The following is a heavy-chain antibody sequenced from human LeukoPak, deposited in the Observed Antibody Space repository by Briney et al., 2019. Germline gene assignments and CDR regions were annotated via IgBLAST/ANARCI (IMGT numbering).Heavy chain of an antibody. CDR2: IYYSGST. J-gene: IGHJ4*02. Sequence: SETLSLTCTVSGGSISSYYWSWTRQPPGKGLEWIGYIYYSGSTNYNPSLKSRVTISVDTSKNQFSLKLSSVTAADTAVYYCALGYGDYSFWGQGTLVTVSS. V-gene: IGHV4-59*12. CDR1: GGSISSYY. CDR3: ALGYGDYSF. D-gene: IGHD4-17*01.